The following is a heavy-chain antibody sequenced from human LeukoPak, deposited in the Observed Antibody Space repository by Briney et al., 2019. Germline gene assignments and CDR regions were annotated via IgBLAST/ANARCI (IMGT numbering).Heavy chain of an antibody. V-gene: IGHV3-30*18. D-gene: IGHD2-15*01. CDR2: ISYDGSNK. CDR1: GFTFSSYG. CDR3: AKDEGYRSGGSCYSYDY. Sequence: GGSLRLSCAASGFTFSSYGMHWVRQAPGKGLEWVTVISYDGSNKYYADSVKGRFTISRDNSKNTLYLQMNSLRAEDTAVYYCAKDEGYRSGGSCYSYDYWGQGTLVTVSS. J-gene: IGHJ4*02.